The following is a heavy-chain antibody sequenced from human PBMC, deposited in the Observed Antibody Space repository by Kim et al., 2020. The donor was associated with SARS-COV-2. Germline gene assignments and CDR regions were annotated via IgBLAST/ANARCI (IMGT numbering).Heavy chain of an antibody. CDR2: INHSGSI. CDR3: ARTGSGSYLS. Sequence: SETLSLTCAVYGGSFSGYYWSWIRQPPGKGLEWIGEINHSGSINYNASLKSRVTISVDTSKNQFSLKLSSVTAADTAGYYCARTGSGSYLSWGQGTVVTV. V-gene: IGHV4-34*01. D-gene: IGHD3-10*01. CDR1: GGSFSGYY. J-gene: IGHJ4*02.